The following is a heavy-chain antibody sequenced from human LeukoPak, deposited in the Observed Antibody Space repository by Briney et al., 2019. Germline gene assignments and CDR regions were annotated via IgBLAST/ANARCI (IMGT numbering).Heavy chain of an antibody. CDR2: IKPDGDTT. V-gene: IGHV3-7*01. Sequence: GGSLSLSCTASGFSFNTYWMTWVRQAPGKGLEWVANIKPDGDTTNYLDSVKGRFTISRDNAKSSLHLQMNGLTAEDTAVYYCSRGPSTSLTTFWGQGTMVTVSS. J-gene: IGHJ4*02. CDR1: GFSFNTYW. D-gene: IGHD1-1*01. CDR3: SRGPSTSLTTF.